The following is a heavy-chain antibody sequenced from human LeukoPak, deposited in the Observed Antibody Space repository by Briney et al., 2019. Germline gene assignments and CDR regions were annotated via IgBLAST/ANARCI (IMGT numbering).Heavy chain of an antibody. Sequence: GRSLRLSCAAAGFTSSTYAMTWVRQAPGKVLEWVSSITGSGQRTYYSDSVKGRFTIPRDNSNNMVYLQMKSLRGEDTAVYYCAKNSAYDRSLGYYSYYMDVWGKGTTVTVSS. V-gene: IGHV3-23*01. CDR3: AKNSAYDRSLGYYSYYMDV. J-gene: IGHJ6*03. CDR1: GFTSSTYA. D-gene: IGHD5-12*01. CDR2: ITGSGQRT.